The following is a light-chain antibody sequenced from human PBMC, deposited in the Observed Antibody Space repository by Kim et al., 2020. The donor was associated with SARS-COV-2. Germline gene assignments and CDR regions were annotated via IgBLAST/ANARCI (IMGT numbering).Light chain of an antibody. CDR3: SLFSNNAVF. CDR2: DTS. V-gene: IGLV7-46*01. Sequence: QAVVTQEPSLTVSPGGTVTLACGSSTGAVTSGHYPYWFQQKPGQAPRTLIYDTSNKHSWTPARFSGSLLGGKATLTLSGAQPEDEAEYYCSLFSNNAVFFGGGTKVTVL. J-gene: IGLJ1*01. CDR1: TGAVTSGHY.